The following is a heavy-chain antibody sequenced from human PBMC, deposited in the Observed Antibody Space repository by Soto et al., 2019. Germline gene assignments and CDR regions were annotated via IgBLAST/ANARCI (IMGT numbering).Heavy chain of an antibody. D-gene: IGHD1-1*01. Sequence: QVQLVQSGAEVKKPGASVKVSCMASGYTFTDYYLHWVRQAPGQGLVWMGWINPNSGDTNYAQMFQGRVTMTRDTSISTVYMEVSSLRSDDTAVFYCARTGTTSAFDIWGQGTMVTVSS. CDR2: INPNSGDT. CDR1: GYTFTDYY. CDR3: ARTGTTSAFDI. V-gene: IGHV1-2*02. J-gene: IGHJ3*02.